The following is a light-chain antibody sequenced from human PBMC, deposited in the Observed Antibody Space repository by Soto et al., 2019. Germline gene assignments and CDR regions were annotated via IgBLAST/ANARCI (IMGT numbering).Light chain of an antibody. Sequence: DPQMTQSPSSLSASVGDTISITCRSFQTISKSLNWYQQKPGKAPTLLISAASTLQSGVPSRFSGSGKGTHFTLSISDLRPEDFATYYCQQTYAAPLTFGGGTKVDIK. J-gene: IGKJ4*01. CDR1: QTISKS. CDR3: QQTYAAPLT. V-gene: IGKV1-39*01. CDR2: AAS.